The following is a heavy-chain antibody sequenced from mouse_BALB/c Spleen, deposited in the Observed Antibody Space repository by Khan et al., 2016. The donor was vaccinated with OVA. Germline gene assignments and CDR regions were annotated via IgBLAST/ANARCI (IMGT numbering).Heavy chain of an antibody. CDR2: INPGSGGT. CDR1: GYAFTHYL. Sequence: VQLQQSGSELVRPGTSVKVSCKASGYAFTHYLIEWLKQRPGQGLEWIGVINPGSGGTNYNEKFEGKATLTADNSSSTAYMHLSSLTSDDSAVYFCARGFEEGYLAWFAYWGQGTLVTVSA. D-gene: IGHD2-3*01. J-gene: IGHJ3*01. V-gene: IGHV1-54*01. CDR3: ARGFEEGYLAWFAY.